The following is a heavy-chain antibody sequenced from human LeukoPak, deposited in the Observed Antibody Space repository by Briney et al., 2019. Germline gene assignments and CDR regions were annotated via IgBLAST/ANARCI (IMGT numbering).Heavy chain of an antibody. J-gene: IGHJ3*02. CDR3: ARGQVVVAAMPHAFDI. V-gene: IGHV1-2*02. CDR2: INPNSGGT. CDR1: GYTFTGYY. D-gene: IGHD2-15*01. Sequence: ASVKVSYKASGYTFTGYYMHWVRQAPGQGLEWMGWINPNSGGTNYAQKFQGRVTMTRDTSISTAYMELSRLRSDDTAVYYCARGQVVVAAMPHAFDIWGQGTMVTVSS.